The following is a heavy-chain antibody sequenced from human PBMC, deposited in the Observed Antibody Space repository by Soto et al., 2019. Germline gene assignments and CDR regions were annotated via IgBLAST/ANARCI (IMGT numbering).Heavy chain of an antibody. Sequence: GGSLRLSCAASGFTFSSYGMHWVRQAPGKGLEWVAVISYDGSNKYYADSVKGRFTISRDNSKNTLYLQMNSLRAEDTAVYYCAEDWWPQWFGEPQNWFDPWGQGTLVTVSS. CDR1: GFTFSSYG. V-gene: IGHV3-30*18. CDR3: AEDWWPQWFGEPQNWFDP. D-gene: IGHD3-10*01. CDR2: ISYDGSNK. J-gene: IGHJ5*02.